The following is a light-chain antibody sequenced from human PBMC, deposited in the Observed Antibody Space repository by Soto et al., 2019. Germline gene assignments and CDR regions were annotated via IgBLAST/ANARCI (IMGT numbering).Light chain of an antibody. V-gene: IGKV1-5*03. CDR3: QEYKNYSYT. CDR1: QSISNW. CDR2: KAS. Sequence: DIQRTQSPSTLSASVGDRVTISCRASQSISNWLAWYQQKPGKAPKLLIYKASSLESGVPSRFSGSGSGTEFTLTISSLQPDDFATYYCQEYKNYSYTFGQGTKVDIK. J-gene: IGKJ2*01.